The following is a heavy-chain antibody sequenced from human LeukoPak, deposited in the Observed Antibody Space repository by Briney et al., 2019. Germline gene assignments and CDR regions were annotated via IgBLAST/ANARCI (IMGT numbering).Heavy chain of an antibody. D-gene: IGHD5-18*01. CDR1: GFTFSSYR. V-gene: IGHV3-7*01. CDR3: AREQRYSYANDY. J-gene: IGHJ4*02. Sequence: GGSLRLSCAASGFTFSSYRMNWVRQAPGKGLEWVANIKQDGSEKYYVDSVKGRFTISRDNAKNSLYLQMNSQRAEDTAVYYCAREQRYSYANDYWGQGTLVTVSS. CDR2: IKQDGSEK.